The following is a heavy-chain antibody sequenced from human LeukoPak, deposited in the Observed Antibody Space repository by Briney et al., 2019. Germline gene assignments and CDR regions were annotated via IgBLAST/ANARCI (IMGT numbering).Heavy chain of an antibody. CDR1: GGIFTRYA. CDR2: IRAYNGNT. D-gene: IGHD2-2*01. Sequence: GSSVKVSCKSSGGIFTRYALSWVRQAPGQGLEWMGWIRAYNGNTDYAQKLQDRVTVTTDTSTSTAYMELRSLRSDDTAVYYCARVVVPAAMGYYYYMDVWGKGTTVTVSS. J-gene: IGHJ6*03. CDR3: ARVVVPAAMGYYYYMDV. V-gene: IGHV1-18*01.